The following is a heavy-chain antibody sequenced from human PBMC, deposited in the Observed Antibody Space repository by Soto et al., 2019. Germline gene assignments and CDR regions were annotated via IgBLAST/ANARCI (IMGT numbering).Heavy chain of an antibody. CDR2: ISGGGGRT. CDR1: GLLFSNYA. Sequence: PGGSLRLSCAASGLLFSNYAMTWVRQAPGKGLEWVSSISGGGGRTYYAHSVKGRFTISRDNSKDTMFLQMNSLRAEDTAIYYCAKHITGAVFYYGMDVWGQGTTVTVSS. J-gene: IGHJ6*02. D-gene: IGHD2-21*01. V-gene: IGHV3-23*01. CDR3: AKHITGAVFYYGMDV.